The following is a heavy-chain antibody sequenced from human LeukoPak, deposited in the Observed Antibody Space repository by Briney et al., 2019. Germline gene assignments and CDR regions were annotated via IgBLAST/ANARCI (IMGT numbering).Heavy chain of an antibody. CDR1: GLTFSSYG. D-gene: IGHD5-18*01. CDR2: INWNGGST. V-gene: IGHV3-20*04. CDR3: ARVGYSYGSPKGAFDI. J-gene: IGHJ3*02. Sequence: GGSLRLSCAASGLTFSSYGMSWVRQAPGKGLEWVSGINWNGGSTGYADSVKGRFTISRDNAKNSLYLQMNSLRAEDTALYYCARVGYSYGSPKGAFDIWGQGTMVTVSS.